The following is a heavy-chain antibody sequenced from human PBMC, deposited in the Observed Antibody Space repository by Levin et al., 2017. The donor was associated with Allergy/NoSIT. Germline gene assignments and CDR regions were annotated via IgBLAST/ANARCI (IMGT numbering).Heavy chain of an antibody. CDR2: ITGGGFNT. Sequence: GESLKISCAVSGFSISEYAMAWVRQAPGKGLEWVSEITGGGFNTYYGDSVKGRFTVSKDDSKDTLYLDLISLRVEDTAVYYCAKKQGGTSGFSFDVWGQGTMVTVSS. J-gene: IGHJ3*01. CDR1: GFSISEYA. V-gene: IGHV3-23*01. D-gene: IGHD1-1*01. CDR3: AKKQGGTSGFSFDV.